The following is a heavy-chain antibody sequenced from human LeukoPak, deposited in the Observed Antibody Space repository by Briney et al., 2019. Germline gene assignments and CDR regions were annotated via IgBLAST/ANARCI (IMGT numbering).Heavy chain of an antibody. CDR3: AKAASIGFVVVPANGLDY. CDR1: GFTFSSYG. J-gene: IGHJ4*02. D-gene: IGHD2-2*01. Sequence: GGSLRLSCAASGFTFSSYGMHGVRQAPGKGLEWVAVISYDGSNKYYADSVKGRFTISRDNSKNTLYLQMNSLRAEDTAVYYCAKAASIGFVVVPANGLDYWGQGTLVTVSS. V-gene: IGHV3-30*18. CDR2: ISYDGSNK.